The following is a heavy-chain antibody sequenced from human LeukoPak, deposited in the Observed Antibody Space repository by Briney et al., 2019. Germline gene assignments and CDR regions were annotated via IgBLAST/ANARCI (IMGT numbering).Heavy chain of an antibody. CDR1: GYSISSGYY. Sequence: PSETLSLTCTVSGYSISSGYYWGWIRQPPGKGLEWIGSIYHSGSTYYNPSLKSRVTISVDTSKNQFSLKLSSVTAADTAVYYCARFLEWLLPVDYWGQGTLVTVSS. D-gene: IGHD3-3*01. J-gene: IGHJ4*02. CDR3: ARFLEWLLPVDY. CDR2: IYHSGST. V-gene: IGHV4-38-2*02.